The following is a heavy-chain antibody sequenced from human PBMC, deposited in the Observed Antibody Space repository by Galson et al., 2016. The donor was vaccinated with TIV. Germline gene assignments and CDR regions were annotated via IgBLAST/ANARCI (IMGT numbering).Heavy chain of an antibody. CDR2: INQGGSEK. D-gene: IGHD2-2*01. J-gene: IGHJ4*02. CDR3: ARKLFANVGGPAATPTGYFDP. Sequence: SLRLSCAASRFSFNTYWMSWLRQAPGKGLEWVASINQGGSEKDYVDSVKGRFTISRDNAQNSLYLQMDSLRAEGTAVYYCARKLFANVGGPAATPTGYFDPWGQGTLVTVSS. V-gene: IGHV3-7*01. CDR1: RFSFNTYW.